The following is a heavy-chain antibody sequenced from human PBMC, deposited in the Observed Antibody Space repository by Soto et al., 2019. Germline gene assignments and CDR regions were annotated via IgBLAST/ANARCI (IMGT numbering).Heavy chain of an antibody. J-gene: IGHJ4*02. Sequence: QVHLVQSGAEVKKPGASLKVSCTASGYTFTSYAMYWLRQAPGQRLEWMGWINAGNGNTKYSQKFQGRVTITRDPSASTAYMELSSLRSEYTAVYYCARDLAFGLSEYWGQGTLVTVSS. CDR1: GYTFTSYA. CDR3: ARDLAFGLSEY. CDR2: INAGNGNT. V-gene: IGHV1-3*01. D-gene: IGHD3-10*01.